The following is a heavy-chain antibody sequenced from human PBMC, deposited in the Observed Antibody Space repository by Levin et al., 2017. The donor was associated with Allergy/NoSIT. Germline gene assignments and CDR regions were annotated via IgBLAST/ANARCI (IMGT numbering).Heavy chain of an antibody. D-gene: IGHD2-15*01. CDR1: GLIFSDSV. Sequence: GESLKISCAASGLIFSDSVVDWVRQSSGKGLEWVGRVKSKAHRYATEYAASVKGRFTISRDDSLNRAYLQMNSLETVDTAIYYCISPHCSGNRCYAFDYWGQGTQVTVSS. CDR2: VKSKAHRYAT. V-gene: IGHV3-73*01. J-gene: IGHJ4*02. CDR3: ISPHCSGNRCYAFDY.